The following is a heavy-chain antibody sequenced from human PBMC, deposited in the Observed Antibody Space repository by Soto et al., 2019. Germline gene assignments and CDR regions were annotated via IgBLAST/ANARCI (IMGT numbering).Heavy chain of an antibody. CDR2: INAGNGNT. J-gene: IGHJ4*02. D-gene: IGHD6-13*01. CDR3: ARDAGGVAAAVMYYFDY. CDR1: GYTFTSYA. Sequence: QVQLVQSGAEVKKPGASVTVSCKASGYTFTSYAMHWVRQAPGQRLEWMGWINAGNGNTKYSQKFQGRVTITRDTSASRAYMEQSSLRSEDTAVYYCARDAGGVAAAVMYYFDYWCQGPLVTVSS. V-gene: IGHV1-3*01.